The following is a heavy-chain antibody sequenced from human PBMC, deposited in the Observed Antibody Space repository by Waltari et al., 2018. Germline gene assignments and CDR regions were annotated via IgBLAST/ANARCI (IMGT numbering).Heavy chain of an antibody. CDR3: AGLFGYSYADNMGY. CDR2: IYYSGST. J-gene: IGHJ4*02. CDR1: GGSISSYY. Sequence: QVQLQESGPGLVKPSETLSLTCTVSGGSISSYYWSWIRQPPGKGLEWIGYIYYSGSTNYNPSPKSRVTISVDTSKNQFSLKLSSVTAADTAVYYCAGLFGYSYADNMGYWGQGTLVTVSS. V-gene: IGHV4-59*01. D-gene: IGHD5-18*01.